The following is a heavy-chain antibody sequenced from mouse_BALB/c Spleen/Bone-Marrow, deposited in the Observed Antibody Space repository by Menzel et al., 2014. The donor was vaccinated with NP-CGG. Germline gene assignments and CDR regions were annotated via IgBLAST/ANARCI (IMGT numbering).Heavy chain of an antibody. Sequence: EVKVEESGGGLVQPGGSLKLSCAASGFDFSRYWMTWVRQAPGKGLEWIGEINPDSSTINYTPSLKDKFIISRDNAKNALYLQMSKVRSEDTALYYCARPGYYGYQDVWGAGTTVTGSS. CDR3: ARPGYYGYQDV. CDR1: GFDFSRYW. CDR2: INPDSSTI. D-gene: IGHD1-2*01. J-gene: IGHJ1*01. V-gene: IGHV4-1*02.